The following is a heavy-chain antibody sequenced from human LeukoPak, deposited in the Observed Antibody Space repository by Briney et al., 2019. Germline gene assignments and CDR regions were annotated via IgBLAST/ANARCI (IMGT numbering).Heavy chain of an antibody. V-gene: IGHV1-18*01. CDR1: GYTSTSYG. CDR2: ISAYNGNT. D-gene: IGHD3-22*01. Sequence: GASVKVSCKASGYTSTSYGISWVRQAPGQGLEWMGWISAYNGNTNYAQKLQGRVTMTTDTSTSTVYMELSSLRSEDTAVYYCAREDGSDYYDSSALNSWGQGTLVTVSS. CDR3: AREDGSDYYDSSALNS. J-gene: IGHJ4*02.